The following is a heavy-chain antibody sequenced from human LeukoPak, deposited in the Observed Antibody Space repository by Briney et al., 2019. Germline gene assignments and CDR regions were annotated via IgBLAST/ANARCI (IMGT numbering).Heavy chain of an antibody. J-gene: IGHJ4*02. D-gene: IGHD5-24*01. V-gene: IGHV1-69*13. CDR2: IIPIFGTA. CDR1: GGTFSSYA. Sequence: ASMKVSCKASGGTFSSYAISWVRQAPGQGLEWMGGIIPIFGTANYAQKFQGRVTITADESTSTAYMELSSLRSEDTAVYYCAREMRTSRDGLDYWGQGTLVTVSS. CDR3: AREMRTSRDGLDY.